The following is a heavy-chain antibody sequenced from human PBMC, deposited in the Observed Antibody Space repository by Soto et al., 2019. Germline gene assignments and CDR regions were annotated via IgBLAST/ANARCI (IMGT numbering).Heavy chain of an antibody. CDR1: GLTFSSYW. CDR2: IKQDGSEK. D-gene: IGHD6-19*01. Sequence: EVQLVESGGGLVQPGGSLRLSCAASGLTFSSYWMSWVRQAPGKGLEWVANIKQDGSEKYYVDSVKGRFTISRDNAKNSLYLQMNSLRAEDTAVYYCARASLYSSGWYTGWGQGTLVTVSS. V-gene: IGHV3-7*03. CDR3: ARASLYSSGWYTG. J-gene: IGHJ4*02.